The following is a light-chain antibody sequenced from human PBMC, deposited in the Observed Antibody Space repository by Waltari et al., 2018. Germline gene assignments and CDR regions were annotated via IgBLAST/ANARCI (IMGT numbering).Light chain of an antibody. CDR3: CSYAGSSTLVV. Sequence: QSALTQPASVSGSPGQSITISCTGTSSDVGSYNLVSWYQKHPGKAPKLMIDRGSERPSGVSNRFPGSKAGNTASLTISGLQAEDEAGYYCCSYAGSSTLVVFGGGTKLTVL. J-gene: IGLJ2*01. V-gene: IGLV2-23*01. CDR1: SSDVGSYNL. CDR2: RGS.